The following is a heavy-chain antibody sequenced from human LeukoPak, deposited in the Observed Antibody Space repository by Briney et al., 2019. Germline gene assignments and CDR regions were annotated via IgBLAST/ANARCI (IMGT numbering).Heavy chain of an antibody. J-gene: IGHJ6*02. CDR3: SKSAVAGTHYYYYDMDV. D-gene: IGHD6-19*01. CDR2: ISYDGSHE. Sequence: GGSLRLSCAASGFNFGSYGMPWVRQAPGKGLEWVAVISYDGSHEYYADSVKGRFTISRDSSRNTLYLQMDSLRPEDTAMYYCSKSAVAGTHYYYYDMDVWGQGTTVTVSS. V-gene: IGHV3-30*18. CDR1: GFNFGSYG.